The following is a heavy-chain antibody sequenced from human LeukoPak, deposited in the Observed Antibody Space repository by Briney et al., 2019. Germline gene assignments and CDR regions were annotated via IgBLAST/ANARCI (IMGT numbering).Heavy chain of an antibody. Sequence: PSETLSLTCTVSGGSIRGYFWTWIRQPPGKGLEWLGYIYYSGSTNYNPSLKSRVTIAVDTSKNQFSLRLNSVTAADTAVYYCAMAYSSSWYYFDYWGQGTLVTVSS. J-gene: IGHJ4*02. CDR3: AMAYSSSWYYFDY. CDR1: GGSIRGYF. V-gene: IGHV4-59*03. D-gene: IGHD6-13*01. CDR2: IYYSGST.